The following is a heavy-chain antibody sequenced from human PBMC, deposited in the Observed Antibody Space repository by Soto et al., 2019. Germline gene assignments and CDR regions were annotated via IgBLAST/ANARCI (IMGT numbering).Heavy chain of an antibody. V-gene: IGHV1-69*01. CDR1: RDTFSKYA. J-gene: IGHJ6*02. CDR3: ARGETYVGV. Sequence: QVQLVQSWAEVKKPWSSVKVSCKASRDTFSKYAFNWVRQAPGQGLEWMGWIIPIFGSRNYAEKFQGRVTITADESTSTAYMELRSLRFEDTAVYYCARGETYVGVWGQGTTVTVSS. CDR2: IIPIFGSR. D-gene: IGHD3-10*02.